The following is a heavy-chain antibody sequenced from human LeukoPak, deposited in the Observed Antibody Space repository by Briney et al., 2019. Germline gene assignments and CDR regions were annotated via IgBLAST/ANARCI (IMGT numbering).Heavy chain of an antibody. Sequence: GGSLRLSCTASGFTFGDYAMSWVRQAPGKGLEWVGFIRSKAYGGTTEYAASVKGRFTISGDDSKSIAYLQMNSLKTEDTAVYYCTSLWFGELFLSYWGQGTLVTVSS. V-gene: IGHV3-49*04. CDR2: IRSKAYGGTT. D-gene: IGHD3-10*01. CDR3: TSLWFGELFLSY. CDR1: GFTFGDYA. J-gene: IGHJ4*02.